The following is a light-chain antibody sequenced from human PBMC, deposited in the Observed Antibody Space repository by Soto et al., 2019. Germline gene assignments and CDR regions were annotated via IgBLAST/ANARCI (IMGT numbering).Light chain of an antibody. CDR3: SSYTSSSTYV. CDR1: SSDIGAYKY. Sequence: QSVLTQPASVSGSPGQSITVSCTGSSSDIGAYKYVSWYQQRPGKAPKLMIYDVSNRPSGVSSRFGGSKSGNTASLTISGLQAEDEADYYCSSYTSSSTYVFGTGTKVNRP. V-gene: IGLV2-14*01. CDR2: DVS. J-gene: IGLJ1*01.